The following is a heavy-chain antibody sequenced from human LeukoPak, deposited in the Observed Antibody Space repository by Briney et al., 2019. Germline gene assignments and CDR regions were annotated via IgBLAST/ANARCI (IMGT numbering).Heavy chain of an antibody. CDR3: ARAPKLGYCSSTSCPKYYFDY. CDR1: GYTFTSYG. Sequence: ASVKVSCKASGYTFTSYGISWVRQAPGQGLEWMGWISAYNGNTNYAQKLQGGVTMTTDTSTSTAYMELRSLRSDDTAVYYCARAPKLGYCSSTSCPKYYFDYWGQGTLVTVSS. CDR2: ISAYNGNT. V-gene: IGHV1-18*01. J-gene: IGHJ4*02. D-gene: IGHD2-2*01.